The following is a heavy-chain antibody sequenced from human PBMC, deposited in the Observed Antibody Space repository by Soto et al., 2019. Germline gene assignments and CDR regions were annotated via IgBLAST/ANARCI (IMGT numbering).Heavy chain of an antibody. D-gene: IGHD6-6*01. Sequence: EVQLVESGGGLVKPGGSLRLSCAASGFTFSSYSMNWVLQAQGKGLEWVSSISSSSSYIYYADSVKGRFTISRDNAKNSLYLQMNSLRADDTAVYYCARVTDSSSSFGPFDIWGQGTMVTVSS. CDR2: ISSSSSYI. J-gene: IGHJ3*02. CDR3: ARVTDSSSSFGPFDI. CDR1: GFTFSSYS. V-gene: IGHV3-21*01.